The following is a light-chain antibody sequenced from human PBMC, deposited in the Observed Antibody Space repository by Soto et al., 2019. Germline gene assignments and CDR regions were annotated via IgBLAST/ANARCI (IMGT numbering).Light chain of an antibody. Sequence: QSVLTQPPSMSGAPGQSVTISCTGNSSNIGAGFDVHWYQQLPGTAPKLLIFDNSNRPSGVPDRFSGSKSGTSGSLAITGLQAEDEADYYCQSYDRSLSAAVFGGGTKLTVL. CDR1: SSNIGAGFD. V-gene: IGLV1-40*01. J-gene: IGLJ3*02. CDR2: DNS. CDR3: QSYDRSLSAAV.